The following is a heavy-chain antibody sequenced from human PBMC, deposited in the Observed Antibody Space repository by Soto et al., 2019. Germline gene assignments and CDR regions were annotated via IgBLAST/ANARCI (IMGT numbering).Heavy chain of an antibody. Sequence: EVQLVESGGGLVQPGGSLRLSCAGSGFTLSDQYIDWVRQAPGKGLEWVGRCRDKAQGYSTAYAASVKGRFTTSRDESKSSVYLQMNSLKTEDTAVYYCVRVTYFSDSSGYTPCFDYWGQGTLVTVSS. D-gene: IGHD3-22*01. J-gene: IGHJ4*02. CDR1: GFTLSDQY. CDR3: VRVTYFSDSSGYTPCFDY. V-gene: IGHV3-72*01. CDR2: CRDKAQGYST.